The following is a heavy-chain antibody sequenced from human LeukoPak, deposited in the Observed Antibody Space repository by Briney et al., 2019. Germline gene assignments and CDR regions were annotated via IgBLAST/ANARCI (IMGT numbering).Heavy chain of an antibody. CDR2: INPSGGST. V-gene: IGHV1-46*01. J-gene: IGHJ4*02. D-gene: IGHD1-26*01. CDR3: ARDLSGNKYGHFDY. CDR1: GYTFTNYY. Sequence: ASVEVSCKAYGYTFTNYYMHWVRQAPGQGLEWMGIINPSGGSTTYAQKFQGRVTMTRDTSTSAVYMELSSLRSEDAAVYYCARDLSGNKYGHFDYWGQGTLVTVSS.